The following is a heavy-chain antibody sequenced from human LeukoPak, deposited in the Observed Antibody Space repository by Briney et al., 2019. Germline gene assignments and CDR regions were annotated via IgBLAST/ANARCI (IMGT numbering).Heavy chain of an antibody. V-gene: IGHV3-23*01. CDR3: ALLGSKLLWRIDY. Sequence: GGSLRLSCAASGITFSRNVMRWVRQAPGKGLEWVSSISPSGDRTDYADSVKGRFTISRDNSKNTLYLLMNSLRGEDTAIYYCALLGSKLLWRIDYWGQGTLVTVSS. CDR2: ISPSGDRT. J-gene: IGHJ4*02. D-gene: IGHD3-10*01. CDR1: GITFSRNV.